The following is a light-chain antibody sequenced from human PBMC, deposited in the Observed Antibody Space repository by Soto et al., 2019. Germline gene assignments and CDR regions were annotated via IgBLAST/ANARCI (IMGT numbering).Light chain of an antibody. CDR1: QSMNDW. J-gene: IGKJ1*01. V-gene: IGKV1-5*01. CDR2: DAS. CDR3: LRYNAFSQT. Sequence: DIQMTQSPSTLSASVGDRVTITCRASQSMNDWLAWYQQKPGKAPKVLIYDASSLQSGVPSRFSGSGSGTEFTLTIDSLQPDEVATYYCLRYNAFSQTLGQGTKVEI.